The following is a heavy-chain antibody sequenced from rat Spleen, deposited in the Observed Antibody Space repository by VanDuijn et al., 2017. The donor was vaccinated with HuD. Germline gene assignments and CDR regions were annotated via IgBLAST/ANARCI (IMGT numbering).Heavy chain of an antibody. CDR3: ARHLVRVLDY. V-gene: IGHV5-25*01. J-gene: IGHJ2*01. CDR2: ISTRGGST. CDR1: GLSFSNYD. Sequence: EVQLVESGGGAVQPGRSMKLSCAASGLSFSNYDMAWVRQAPTKGLEWVATISTRGGSTYYRDSVKGRFTISRDNAKSTLYLQMDSLRSEDTATYYCARHLVRVLDYWGQGVMVTVSS. D-gene: IGHD1-4*01.